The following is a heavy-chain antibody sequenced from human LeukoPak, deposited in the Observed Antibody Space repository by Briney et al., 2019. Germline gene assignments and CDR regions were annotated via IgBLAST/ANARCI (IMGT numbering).Heavy chain of an antibody. Sequence: PGRSLRLSCAASGFTFSSYVMHWVRQAPGKGLEWVAIISYDGSNEYYADSVKGRFTISRDNSKNTLYLQMNSLRAEDTAVYYCAKDDGWVQYANWGQGTLVTVSS. J-gene: IGHJ4*02. CDR1: GFTFSSYV. D-gene: IGHD5-24*01. CDR2: ISYDGSNE. V-gene: IGHV3-30*04. CDR3: AKDDGWVQYAN.